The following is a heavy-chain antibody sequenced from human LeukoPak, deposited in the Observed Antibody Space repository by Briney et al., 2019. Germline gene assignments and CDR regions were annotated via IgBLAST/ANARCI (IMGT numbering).Heavy chain of an antibody. CDR3: TTSPSFGSSWYTFNY. CDR1: GLTFSSYA. D-gene: IGHD6-13*01. J-gene: IGHJ4*02. Sequence: GGSLRLSCAVSGLTFSSYASSWVRQAPGKGLEWVSAISGSGGSTYYADSVKGRFTISRDNSKNTLYLQMNSLRAEDTAVFYCTTSPSFGSSWYTFNYWGQGTLVTVSS. V-gene: IGHV3-23*01. CDR2: ISGSGGST.